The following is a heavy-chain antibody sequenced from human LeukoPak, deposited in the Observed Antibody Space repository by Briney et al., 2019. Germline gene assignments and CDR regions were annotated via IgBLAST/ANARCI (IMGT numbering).Heavy chain of an antibody. D-gene: IGHD3-22*01. Sequence: GGSLRLSCAGSGFTVSSSYMAWVRQAPGKGLEWVSVIYSGGSTYYADSVKGRFTISRDNSKNTLYLQMNSLRAEGTAMYYCARGGVTMIVPIFWGQGTLVTVSS. CDR1: GFTVSSSY. CDR2: IYSGGST. V-gene: IGHV3-53*01. CDR3: ARGGVTMIVPIF. J-gene: IGHJ4*02.